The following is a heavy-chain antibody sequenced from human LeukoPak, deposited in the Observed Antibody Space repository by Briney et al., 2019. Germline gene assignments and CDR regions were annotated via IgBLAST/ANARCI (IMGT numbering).Heavy chain of an antibody. V-gene: IGHV1-69*04. CDR2: IIPILGIA. J-gene: IGHJ4*02. Sequence: SVKVSCKAFGGTFSSYAISWVRQAPGQGLEWMGRIIPILGIANYAQKFQGRVTITADKSTSTAYMELSSLRSEDTAVYYCARVGKRLSYYDSSGYVDYWGQGTLVTVSS. CDR3: ARVGKRLSYYDSSGYVDY. CDR1: GGTFSSYA. D-gene: IGHD3-22*01.